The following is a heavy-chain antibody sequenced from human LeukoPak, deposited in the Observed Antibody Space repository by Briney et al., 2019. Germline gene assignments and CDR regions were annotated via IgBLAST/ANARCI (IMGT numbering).Heavy chain of an antibody. CDR2: ISGSGGST. D-gene: IGHD2-2*01. V-gene: IGHV3-23*01. Sequence: GGSLRLSCAASGFTFSSYAMSWVRQAPGKGLEWVSAISGSGGSTYYADSVKGRFTISRDDSKNTLYLQMNSLRAEDTAVYYCETETGYCSSTSCPEGDYWGQGTLVTVSS. CDR3: ETETGYCSSTSCPEGDY. J-gene: IGHJ4*02. CDR1: GFTFSSYA.